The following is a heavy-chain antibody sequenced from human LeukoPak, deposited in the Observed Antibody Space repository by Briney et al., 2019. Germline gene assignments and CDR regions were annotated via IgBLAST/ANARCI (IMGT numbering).Heavy chain of an antibody. Sequence: SETLSLTCAVSGGSISTDNWWSWVRQPPGKGLEWIAEVYHGGSTNHNPSLKSRVTISLDKSKNQFSLKLSSVTAADTAVYYCARTNYGRMYWLFDLWGRGTLVTVSS. D-gene: IGHD3-10*01. CDR2: VYHGGST. V-gene: IGHV4-4*02. J-gene: IGHJ2*01. CDR3: ARTNYGRMYWLFDL. CDR1: GGSISTDNW.